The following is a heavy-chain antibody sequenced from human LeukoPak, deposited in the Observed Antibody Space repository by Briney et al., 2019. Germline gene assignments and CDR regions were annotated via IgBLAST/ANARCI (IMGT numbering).Heavy chain of an antibody. CDR3: ARHDWFDP. J-gene: IGHJ5*02. Sequence: GGSLRLSCAASGFTFDDYAMHWVRQAPGKGLEWVSVIYSGGSTYYADSVKGRFTISRDNSKNTLYLQMDSLRAEDTAVYYCARHDWFDPWGQGTLVTVSS. CDR2: IYSGGST. CDR1: GFTFDDYA. V-gene: IGHV3-66*04.